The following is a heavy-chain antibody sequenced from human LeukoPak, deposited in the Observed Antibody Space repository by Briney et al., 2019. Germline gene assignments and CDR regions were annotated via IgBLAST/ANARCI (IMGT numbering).Heavy chain of an antibody. V-gene: IGHV3-33*01. CDR2: IWFDGGNK. Sequence: GGSLRLSCAASGFTFSSYGMHWVRQAPGKGLEWVAVIWFDGGNKYFADSVKGRFTISRDNAKNTLYLQMNSLRAEDTAVYYCARGGDIVVVPAALDVWGQGTTVTVSS. CDR1: GFTFSSYG. D-gene: IGHD2-2*01. J-gene: IGHJ6*02. CDR3: ARGGDIVVVPAALDV.